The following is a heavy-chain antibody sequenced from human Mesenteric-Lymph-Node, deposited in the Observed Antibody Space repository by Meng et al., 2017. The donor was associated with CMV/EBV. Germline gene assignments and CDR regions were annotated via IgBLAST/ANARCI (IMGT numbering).Heavy chain of an antibody. CDR2: IYYSGST. V-gene: IGHV4-61*01. CDR1: GGSVSSGSYY. CDR3: AREAKTYYDFWSGYPNWFDP. Sequence: SETLSLTCTVSGGSVSSGSYYWSWIRQPPGKGLEWIGYIYYSGSTNYNPSLKSRVTISVDTSKNQFSLKLSSVTAADTAVYYCAREAKTYYDFWSGYPNWFDPWGQGTLVTVSS. J-gene: IGHJ5*02. D-gene: IGHD3-3*01.